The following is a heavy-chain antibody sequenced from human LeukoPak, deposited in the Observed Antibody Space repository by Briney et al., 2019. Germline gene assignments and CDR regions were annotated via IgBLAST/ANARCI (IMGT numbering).Heavy chain of an antibody. Sequence: ASVKVSCKVSGYTLTELSMHWVRQAPGKGLEWMGGFDPEDGETIYAQKFQGRVTMTEDTSTDTAYMELGSLRSEDTAVYYCTTGLINDYSVPFDYWGQGTLVTVSS. V-gene: IGHV1-24*01. CDR3: TTGLINDYSVPFDY. CDR1: GYTLTELS. CDR2: FDPEDGET. D-gene: IGHD4-11*01. J-gene: IGHJ4*02.